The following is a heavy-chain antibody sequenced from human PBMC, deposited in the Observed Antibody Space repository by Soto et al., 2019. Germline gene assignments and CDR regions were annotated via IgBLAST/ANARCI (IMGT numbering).Heavy chain of an antibody. J-gene: IGHJ6*02. CDR2: FDPEDGET. Sequence: ASVKVSCKVSGYTLTELSMHWVRQAPGKGLEWMGGFDPEDGETIYAQKFQGRVTMTEDTSTDTAYMELSSLRSEDTAVYYCALRSRFRPLRYFDREGSAPSIMDVWGQGTTVTVSS. D-gene: IGHD3-9*01. CDR3: ALRSRFRPLRYFDREGSAPSIMDV. CDR1: GYTLTELS. V-gene: IGHV1-24*01.